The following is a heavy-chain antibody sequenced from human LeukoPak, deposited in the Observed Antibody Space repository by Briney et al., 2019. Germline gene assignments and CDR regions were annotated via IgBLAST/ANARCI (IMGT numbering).Heavy chain of an antibody. J-gene: IGHJ4*02. CDR2: SNHNSGRK. CDR1: GYTFTCYY. V-gene: IGHV1-2*02. CDR3: GRGGQNIYCGGDCQLDY. D-gene: IGHD2-21*02. Sequence: ASVKVSCKGSGYTFTCYYMHWVRQAPGQGLEWMGWSNHNSGRKKYEQKLQGRITMTRDTYISTAYMELSRLRSDDTAVYYCGRGGQNIYCGGDCQLDYWGQGTLVTVSS.